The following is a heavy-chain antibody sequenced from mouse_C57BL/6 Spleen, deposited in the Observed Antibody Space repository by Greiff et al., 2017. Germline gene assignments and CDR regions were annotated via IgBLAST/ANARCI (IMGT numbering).Heavy chain of an antibody. Sequence: QVHVKQSGAELVKPGASVKLSCKASGYTFTSYWMHWVKQRPGQGLEWIGMIHPNSGSTNYNEKFKSKATLTVDKSSSTAYMQLSSLTSGDSAVYYCARLDTNGYYAMDYWGQGTSVTVSS. D-gene: IGHD3-3*01. CDR1: GYTFTSYW. CDR3: ARLDTNGYYAMDY. CDR2: IHPNSGST. J-gene: IGHJ4*01. V-gene: IGHV1-64*01.